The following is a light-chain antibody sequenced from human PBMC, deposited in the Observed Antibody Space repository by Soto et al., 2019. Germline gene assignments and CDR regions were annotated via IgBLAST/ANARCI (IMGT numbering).Light chain of an antibody. J-gene: IGLJ1*01. CDR3: GADHGSGGNFVYV. V-gene: IGLV9-49*01. CDR1: SDYSTYK. Sequence: QSVLTQPPSVSASLGASVTLTCTLSSDYSTYKADWYQQRPGKGPRFVMRVGTGGIVGSKGDGIPDRFSVLGSGLNRYLTIKNIQEEDESDYHCGADHGSGGNFVYVFGTGTKVTVL. CDR2: VGTGGIVG.